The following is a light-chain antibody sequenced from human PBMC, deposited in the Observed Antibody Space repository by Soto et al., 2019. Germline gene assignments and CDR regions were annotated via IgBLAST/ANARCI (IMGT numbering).Light chain of an antibody. Sequence: QSVLTQPASVSGSPGQSITISCTGTSSDVGGYNYVSWYQQHPGKAPKLMIYDVSNRPSGVSNRFSASKSGNTASLTISGLQAEDEADYYCSSYRSSSTLCVFGTGTQLTVL. CDR3: SSYRSSSTLCV. J-gene: IGLJ1*01. V-gene: IGLV2-14*01. CDR1: SSDVGGYNY. CDR2: DVS.